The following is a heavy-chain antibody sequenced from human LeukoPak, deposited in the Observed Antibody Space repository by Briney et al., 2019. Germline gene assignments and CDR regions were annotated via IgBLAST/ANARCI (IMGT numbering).Heavy chain of an antibody. V-gene: IGHV4-39*07. J-gene: IGHJ4*02. Sequence: SETLSLTCTVSGGSISSSNYYWGWIRQPPGKGLEWIGNIYYSGSTYYNPSLKSRVSISVDTSKNQFSLKLTSVTAADTAVCYCARAPEYGLYYFDYWGQGTLVTVSS. CDR2: IYYSGST. D-gene: IGHD1-14*01. CDR3: ARAPEYGLYYFDY. CDR1: GGSISSSNYY.